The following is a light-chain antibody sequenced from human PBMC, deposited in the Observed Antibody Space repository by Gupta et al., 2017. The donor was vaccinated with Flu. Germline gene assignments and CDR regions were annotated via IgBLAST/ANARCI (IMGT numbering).Light chain of an antibody. CDR2: DVN. J-gene: IGLJ1*01. CDR3: CSYAGNCL. Sequence: VSWLQQYPGTAPKLIIYDVNKRASGVPDRFSGSKSGNTASLTISGLQAEDEAEYYCCSYAGNCLFGPGTKVIVL. V-gene: IGLV2-11*03.